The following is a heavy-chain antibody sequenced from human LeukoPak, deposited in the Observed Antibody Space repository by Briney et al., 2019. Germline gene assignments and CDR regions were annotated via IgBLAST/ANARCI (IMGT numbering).Heavy chain of an antibody. D-gene: IGHD3-3*01. CDR2: ISHDGRNT. CDR3: ARYSNSDFWSGYYTNYFDY. Sequence: PGGSLRLSCAASGFTFSSYWMSWVRQAPGKGLEWVADISHDGRNTYYADSVKGRFTISRDNSKNTLYLQMNSLRTEDTAVYYCARYSNSDFWSGYYTNYFDYWGQGTLVTVSS. J-gene: IGHJ4*02. CDR1: GFTFSSYW. V-gene: IGHV3-30*03.